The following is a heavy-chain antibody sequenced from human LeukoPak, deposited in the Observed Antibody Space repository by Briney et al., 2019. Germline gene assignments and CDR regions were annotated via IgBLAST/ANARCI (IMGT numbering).Heavy chain of an antibody. V-gene: IGHV4-34*01. J-gene: IGHJ4*02. CDR2: INHSGST. D-gene: IGHD3-22*01. Sequence: SETLSLTCAVYGGSFSGYYWSWIRQPPGKGLEWIGEINHSGSTNYDPSLKSRVTISVDTSKNQFSLKLSSVTAADTAVYYCARDERYDSSGYPFDYWGQGTLVTVSS. CDR1: GGSFSGYY. CDR3: ARDERYDSSGYPFDY.